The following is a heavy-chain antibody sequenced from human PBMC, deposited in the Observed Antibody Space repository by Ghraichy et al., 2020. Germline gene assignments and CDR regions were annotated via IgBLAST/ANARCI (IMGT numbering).Heavy chain of an antibody. J-gene: IGHJ4*02. CDR3: ARDPHLDSSSSWLGY. CDR2: IWYDGSNK. D-gene: IGHD6-6*01. Sequence: GGSLRLSCAASGFTFSSYGMHWVRQAPGKGLEWVAVIWYDGSNKYYADSVKGRFTISRDNSKNTLYLQMNSLRAEDTAVYYCARDPHLDSSSSWLGYWGQGTLVTVSS. V-gene: IGHV3-33*01. CDR1: GFTFSSYG.